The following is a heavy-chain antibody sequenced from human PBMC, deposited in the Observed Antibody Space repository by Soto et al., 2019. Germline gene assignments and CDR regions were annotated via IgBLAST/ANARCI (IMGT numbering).Heavy chain of an antibody. Sequence: QVQLQESGPGLVKPSQTLSLTCSVSGDSISGGGYYWSWIRQPPGKGLEWIGYIYHSGSTFYNSFLKSRVTISVDTSKNQFSLRLSSVTAADTAVYYCARADYFDSWGQGTLVTVSS. CDR1: GDSISGGGYY. CDR3: ARADYFDS. V-gene: IGHV4-30-4*01. CDR2: IYHSGST. J-gene: IGHJ4*02.